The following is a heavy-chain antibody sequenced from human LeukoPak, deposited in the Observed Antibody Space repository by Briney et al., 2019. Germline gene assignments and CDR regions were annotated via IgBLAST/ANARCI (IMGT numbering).Heavy chain of an antibody. Sequence: PGGSLKLSCAASGFTFSSYSMNWVRQAPGKGLEWVSSISSSSSYIYYADSVKGRFTISGDNAKNSLYLQMSSLRAEDTAVYYCARETVVPEGYFDLWGRGTLVTVSS. V-gene: IGHV3-21*01. CDR2: ISSSSSYI. CDR3: ARETVVPEGYFDL. D-gene: IGHD3-22*01. CDR1: GFTFSSYS. J-gene: IGHJ2*01.